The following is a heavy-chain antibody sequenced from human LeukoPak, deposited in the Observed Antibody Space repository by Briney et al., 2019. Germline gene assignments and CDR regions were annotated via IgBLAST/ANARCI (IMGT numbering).Heavy chain of an antibody. Sequence: PSETLSLTCTVSGVSISGNYWSWIRQPAGKGLEWIGRIYASGITNYNPSLKSRVTMSVDTSKNQFSLKVTSVTAADTAVYFCARGGRGLDYWGQGTLVTVSS. CDR3: ARGGRGLDY. D-gene: IGHD3-10*01. CDR1: GVSISGNY. CDR2: IYASGIT. J-gene: IGHJ4*02. V-gene: IGHV4-4*07.